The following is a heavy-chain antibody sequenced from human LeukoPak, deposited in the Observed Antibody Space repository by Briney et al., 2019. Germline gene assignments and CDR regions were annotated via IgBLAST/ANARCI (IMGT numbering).Heavy chain of an antibody. Sequence: SETPSLTCTVSGDSISSYYWSWIRQPPGKELEWIGYIYYSGSTNYNPSLKSRVTISIDTSKNQFSLNLISVTAADTAVYYCARERYYYDSNGYPTYFDYWGQGTLVTVPS. CDR3: ARERYYYDSNGYPTYFDY. CDR1: GDSISSYY. J-gene: IGHJ4*02. V-gene: IGHV4-59*01. D-gene: IGHD3-22*01. CDR2: IYYSGST.